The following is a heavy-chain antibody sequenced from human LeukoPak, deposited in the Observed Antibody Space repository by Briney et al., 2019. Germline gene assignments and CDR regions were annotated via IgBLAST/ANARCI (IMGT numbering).Heavy chain of an antibody. CDR2: INPNSGGT. V-gene: IGHV1-2*02. D-gene: IGHD6-19*01. CDR1: GYTFTGYY. J-gene: IGHJ4*02. CDR3: ARMELGSGWSPPYDY. Sequence: ASVKASCKASGYTFTGYYMHWVRQAPGQGLEWMGWINPNSGGTNYAQKFQGRVTMTRDTSISTAYMELSRLRSDDTAVYYCARMELGSGWSPPYDYWGQGTLVTVSS.